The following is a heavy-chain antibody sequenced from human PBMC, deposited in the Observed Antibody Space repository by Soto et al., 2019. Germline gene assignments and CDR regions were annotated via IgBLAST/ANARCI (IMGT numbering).Heavy chain of an antibody. D-gene: IGHD5-12*01. Sequence: QVQLVESGGGLVKPGGSLRLSCAASGFTFSDYYMSWIRQAPGKGLEWVSYVSSSSSYTNYADSVKGRFTISRDNAKNSLYLQMNSLRAEDTAVYYCARDRVAYGMDVWGQGTTVTVSS. CDR1: GFTFSDYY. CDR2: VSSSSSYT. V-gene: IGHV3-11*06. J-gene: IGHJ6*02. CDR3: ARDRVAYGMDV.